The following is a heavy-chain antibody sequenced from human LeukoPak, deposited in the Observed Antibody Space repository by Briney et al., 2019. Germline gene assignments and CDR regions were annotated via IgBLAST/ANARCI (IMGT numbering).Heavy chain of an antibody. CDR3: AKASAPYYYGSGSSDY. D-gene: IGHD3-10*01. CDR2: ISGSGGST. V-gene: IGHV3-23*01. CDR1: GFTFSSYG. Sequence: GGSLRLSCAASGFTFSSYGMSWVRQAPGKGLEWVSAISGSGGSTYYADSVKGRFTISRDNSKNTLYLQMNSLRAEDTAVYYCAKASAPYYYGSGSSDYWGQGTLVTVSS. J-gene: IGHJ4*02.